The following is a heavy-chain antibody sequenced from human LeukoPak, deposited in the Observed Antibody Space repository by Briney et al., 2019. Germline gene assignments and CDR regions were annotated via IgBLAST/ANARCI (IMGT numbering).Heavy chain of an antibody. J-gene: IGHJ4*02. CDR2: ISYDGSNK. CDR1: GFTFSNYA. Sequence: PGGSLRLSCAASGFTFSNYAMHWVRQARGKGLEWVAVISYDGSNKYYADSVKGRFTISRDNSKNTLYLQMNSLRAEDTAVFYCARDRSSYEYYFDHWGQGTLVTVSS. CDR3: ARDRSSYEYYFDH. D-gene: IGHD5-12*01. V-gene: IGHV3-30-3*01.